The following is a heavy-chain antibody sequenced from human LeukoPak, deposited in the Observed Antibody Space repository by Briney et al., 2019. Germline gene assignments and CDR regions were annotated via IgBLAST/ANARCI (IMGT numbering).Heavy chain of an antibody. J-gene: IGHJ4*02. CDR1: VGTFSSYA. D-gene: IGHD2-2*01. Sequence: SVDVLCKASVGTFSSYAISWVRQAPGQAREWMGGILPIFGTANYAQKFQGRVTITADKSTSTAYMELSSLRSEDTAVYYCASGLGYCSSTSCYALGYWGQGTLVTVSS. CDR3: ASGLGYCSSTSCYALGY. CDR2: ILPIFGTA. V-gene: IGHV1-69*06.